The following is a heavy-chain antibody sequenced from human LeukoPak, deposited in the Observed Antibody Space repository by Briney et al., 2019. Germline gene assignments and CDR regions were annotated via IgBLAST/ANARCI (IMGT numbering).Heavy chain of an antibody. CDR3: AKAIRNLGWYFDL. Sequence: PGGSLRLSCAASGFTFSSYAMSWVRQAPGKGLEWVSGVTGSGNTRYYADSVKGRFTLSRDNSKNTLYLQMDSLGAEDTAVYYCAKAIRNLGWYFDLWGRGTLVTVSS. V-gene: IGHV3-23*01. J-gene: IGHJ2*01. CDR2: VTGSGNTR. D-gene: IGHD3-3*01. CDR1: GFTFSSYA.